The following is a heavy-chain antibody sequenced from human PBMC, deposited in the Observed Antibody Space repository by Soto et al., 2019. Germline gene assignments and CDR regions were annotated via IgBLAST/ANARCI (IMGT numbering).Heavy chain of an antibody. Sequence: PSETLSLTCTVSGGSISSYYWSWIRQPPGKGLEWIGYIYYSGSTNYNPSLKSRVTISVDTSKNQFSLKLSSATAADTAVYYCARVVTIFGVVIINWFDPWGQGTLVTVSS. D-gene: IGHD3-3*01. CDR2: IYYSGST. CDR1: GGSISSYY. V-gene: IGHV4-59*01. CDR3: ARVVTIFGVVIINWFDP. J-gene: IGHJ5*02.